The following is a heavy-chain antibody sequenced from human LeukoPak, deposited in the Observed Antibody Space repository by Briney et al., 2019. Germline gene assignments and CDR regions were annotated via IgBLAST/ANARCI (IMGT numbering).Heavy chain of an antibody. CDR1: GYTFTSYY. Sequence: ASVKVSCKASGYTFTSYYMHWVRQAPGQGLEWMGIINPSGGSTSYAQKFQGRVTMTRDTSTSTVYMELSSLRSEDTAVYYCARDRSDSSGYYYDDAFDIWGQGTMVTVSS. CDR3: ARDRSDSSGYYYDDAFDI. CDR2: INPSGGST. J-gene: IGHJ3*02. V-gene: IGHV1-46*01. D-gene: IGHD3-22*01.